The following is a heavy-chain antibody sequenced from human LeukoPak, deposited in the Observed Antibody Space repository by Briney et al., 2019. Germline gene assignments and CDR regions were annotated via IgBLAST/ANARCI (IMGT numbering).Heavy chain of an antibody. CDR2: ISGSGGST. V-gene: IGHV3-23*01. CDR1: GFTVSSYA. D-gene: IGHD3-10*01. J-gene: IGHJ4*02. CDR3: AKDRGVGELLLIDY. Sequence: PGGSLRLSCAASGFTVSSYAMSWVRQAPGKGLEWVSAISGSGGSTCYADSVKGRFTISRDNSKNTLYLQMNSLRAEDTAVYYCAKDRGVGELLLIDYWGQGTLVTVSS.